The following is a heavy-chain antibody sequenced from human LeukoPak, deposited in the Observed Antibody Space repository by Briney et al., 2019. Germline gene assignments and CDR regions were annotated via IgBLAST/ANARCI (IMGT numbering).Heavy chain of an antibody. Sequence: GGSLRLSCAASGFTFSSYAMSWVRQAPGKGLEWVSAISGSGGSTYYADSVKGRFTISRDNSKNTLYLQMDSLRAEDTAVYYCAKADVVVITVSAFDIWGQGTMVTVSS. CDR3: AKADVVVITVSAFDI. D-gene: IGHD3-22*01. CDR1: GFTFSSYA. J-gene: IGHJ3*02. CDR2: ISGSGGST. V-gene: IGHV3-23*01.